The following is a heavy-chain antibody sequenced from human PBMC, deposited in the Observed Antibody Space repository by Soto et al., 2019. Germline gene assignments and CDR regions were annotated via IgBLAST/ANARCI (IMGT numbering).Heavy chain of an antibody. D-gene: IGHD4-17*01. Sequence: QVQLQESGPGLVKPSETLSLTCTVSGGSISTYYWDWIRQPPGKELEWIGYTHYSGNTNDHPSLNSRVTLSLDTSRNQFSLKLSSVTAADTAIYYCARHTVTIRAGFDYWGQGALVTVSS. CDR2: THYSGNT. J-gene: IGHJ4*02. CDR1: GGSISTYY. CDR3: ARHTVTIRAGFDY. V-gene: IGHV4-59*01.